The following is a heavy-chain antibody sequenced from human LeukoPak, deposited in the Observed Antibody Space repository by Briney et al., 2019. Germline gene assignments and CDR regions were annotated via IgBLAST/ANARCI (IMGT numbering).Heavy chain of an antibody. CDR3: ARTHTSGPPKYYYYYYGMDV. CDR2: IYYSGRT. V-gene: IGHV4-39*01. J-gene: IGHJ6*02. D-gene: IGHD6-25*01. CDR1: GGSISSSSYY. Sequence: PSETLSLTCTVSGGSISSSSYYWGWIRQPPGKGLEWIGSIYYSGRTYYNPSLKSRVTVSVDTSKNQLSLKLRSVTAADTAVYYCARTHTSGPPKYYYYYYGMDVWGQGTTVTVSS.